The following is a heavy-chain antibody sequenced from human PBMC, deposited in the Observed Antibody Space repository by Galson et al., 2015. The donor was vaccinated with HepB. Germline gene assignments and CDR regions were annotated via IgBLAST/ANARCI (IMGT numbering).Heavy chain of an antibody. Sequence: SVKVSCKASGYTFTSYAMHWVRQAPGQRPEWMGWINAGNGNTKYSQKFQGRVTITRDTSASTAYMELSSLRSEDTAVYYCARDFRGHYFDYWGQGTLVTVSS. CDR3: ARDFRGHYFDY. J-gene: IGHJ4*02. V-gene: IGHV1-3*01. CDR1: GYTFTSYA. CDR2: INAGNGNT.